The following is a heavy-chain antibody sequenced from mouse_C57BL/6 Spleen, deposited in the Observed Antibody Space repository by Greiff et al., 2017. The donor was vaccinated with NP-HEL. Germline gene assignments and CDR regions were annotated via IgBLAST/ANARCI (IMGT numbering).Heavy chain of an antibody. J-gene: IGHJ4*01. Sequence: QVQLQQSGAELVMPGASVKLSCKASGYTFTSYWMHWVKQRPGQGLEWIGEIDPSDSYTNYNQKFKGKSTLTVDKSSSTAYMQLSSLTSEDSAVYYCARGEGAYFYAMDYWGQGTSVTVSS. CDR2: IDPSDSYT. CDR1: GYTFTSYW. V-gene: IGHV1-69*01. D-gene: IGHD2-10*01. CDR3: ARGEGAYFYAMDY.